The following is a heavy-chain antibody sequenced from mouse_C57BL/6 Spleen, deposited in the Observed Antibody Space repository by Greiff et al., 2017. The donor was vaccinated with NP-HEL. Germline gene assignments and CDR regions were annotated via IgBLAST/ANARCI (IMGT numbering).Heavy chain of an antibody. J-gene: IGHJ4*01. CDR1: GFTFSSYT. CDR3: ARQSYYGSSLYAMDY. V-gene: IGHV5-9*01. D-gene: IGHD1-1*01. Sequence: EVQLVESGGGLVKPGGSLKLSCAASGFTFSSYTMSWVRQTPEKRLEWVATISGGGGNTYYPDSVKGRFTISRDNAKNTLYLQMSSLRSEDTALYYCARQSYYGSSLYAMDYWGQGASVTVSS. CDR2: ISGGGGNT.